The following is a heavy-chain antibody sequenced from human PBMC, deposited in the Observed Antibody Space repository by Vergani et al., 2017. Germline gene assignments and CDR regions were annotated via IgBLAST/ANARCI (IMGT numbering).Heavy chain of an antibody. Sequence: QITLKESCPTLVKPTQTLTLTCTFSCFSLNPRVVSVAWLRQPPGQALDWPALIYWHDDQPYSPFLNNRVTITQYTSQNQVVLTMTNMDYVDTGTYYCVYRKTDCGTTGCFYPFYDCYCIGVLGKGNTVTLSS. CDR3: VYRKTDCGTTGCFYPFYDCYCIGV. V-gene: IGHV2-5*04. CDR1: CFSLNPRVVS. J-gene: IGHJ6*03. CDR2: IYWHDDQ. D-gene: IGHD1-7*01.